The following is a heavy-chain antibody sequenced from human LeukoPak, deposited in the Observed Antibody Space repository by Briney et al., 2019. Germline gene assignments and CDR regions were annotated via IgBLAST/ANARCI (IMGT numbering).Heavy chain of an antibody. CDR3: ARGFDGPNAFDI. CDR1: GGSINSYY. J-gene: IGHJ3*02. D-gene: IGHD3-9*01. Sequence: SETLSLTCTVSGGSINSYYWSWIRQSAGKGLEWIGHMYTSGSTNYNPSLKSRVTMSVDTSKKQFSLKLSSATAADTAVYYCARGFDGPNAFDIWGQGTMVTVSS. CDR2: MYTSGST. V-gene: IGHV4-4*07.